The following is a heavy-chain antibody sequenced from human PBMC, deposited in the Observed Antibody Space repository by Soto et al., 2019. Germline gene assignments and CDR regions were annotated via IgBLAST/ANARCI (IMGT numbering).Heavy chain of an antibody. V-gene: IGHV1-3*01. Sequence: ASVKVSCTASGYSFTSYAMHWVRQAPGQRLEWMGWINAGNGNTKYSQKFQGRVTITRDTSASTAYMELSSLRSEDTAVYYCARDPGRYYDSSGPFAFDIWGQGTMVTVSS. CDR2: INAGNGNT. D-gene: IGHD3-22*01. CDR1: GYSFTSYA. CDR3: ARDPGRYYDSSGPFAFDI. J-gene: IGHJ3*02.